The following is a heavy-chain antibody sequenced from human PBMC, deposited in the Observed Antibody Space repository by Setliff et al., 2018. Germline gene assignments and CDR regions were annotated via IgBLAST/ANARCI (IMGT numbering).Heavy chain of an antibody. V-gene: IGHV1-18*01. CDR2: ISGYNGYT. CDR3: ARGRGPDIVVTIPGDY. CDR1: GYTFAKYG. Sequence: ASVKVSCKAFGYTFAKYGTSWVRQAPGQGLEWMGWISGYNGYTVYAQKFQDRVIMTIDSATTTAYMELKTLRSDDTAVYYCARGRGPDIVVTIPGDYWGQGTQVTVSS. J-gene: IGHJ4*02. D-gene: IGHD2-15*01.